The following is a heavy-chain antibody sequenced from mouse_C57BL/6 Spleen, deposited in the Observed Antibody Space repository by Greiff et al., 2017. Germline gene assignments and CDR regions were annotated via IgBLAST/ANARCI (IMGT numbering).Heavy chain of an antibody. Sequence: QVQLQQPGAELVKPGASVKMSCKASGYTFTSYWITWVKQRPGQGLEWIGDIYPGSGSTNYSEKFKSKATLTVDTSSSTAYMQLSSLTSEDSAVYYCARYYYGSSYAMDYWGQGTSVTVSS. J-gene: IGHJ4*01. CDR1: GYTFTSYW. V-gene: IGHV1-55*01. D-gene: IGHD1-1*01. CDR2: IYPGSGST. CDR3: ARYYYGSSYAMDY.